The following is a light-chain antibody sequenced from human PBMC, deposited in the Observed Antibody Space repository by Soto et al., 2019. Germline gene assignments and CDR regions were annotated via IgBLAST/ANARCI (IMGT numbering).Light chain of an antibody. Sequence: EIVLTQSPATLSLSPGERATLSCRASQSVSRYLAWYQQKPGQAPRLLIFEASNRATGIPARFSGSGSGTDFTITISGLEHEDFAVYYCQERSNWVTFGPGTKVDI. CDR2: EAS. CDR3: QERSNWVT. V-gene: IGKV3-11*01. J-gene: IGKJ3*01. CDR1: QSVSRY.